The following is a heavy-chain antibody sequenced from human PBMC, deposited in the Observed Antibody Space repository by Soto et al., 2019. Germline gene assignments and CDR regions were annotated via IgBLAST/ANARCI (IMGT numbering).Heavy chain of an antibody. D-gene: IGHD5-12*01. CDR2: IGGSGTGGRT. CDR3: AKTPGGLDGYNSDYSGMDV. Sequence: EVHLLESGGDLVQPGGSLRLSCTASGLTFSTYAMSWVRQAPGKGLEWVSAIGGSGTGGRTYYAESVKGRFTISRDNSKNAVYLQMNSLRADDTAVYYCAKTPGGLDGYNSDYSGMDVWGQGTTVTVSS. CDR1: GLTFSTYA. J-gene: IGHJ6*02. V-gene: IGHV3-23*01.